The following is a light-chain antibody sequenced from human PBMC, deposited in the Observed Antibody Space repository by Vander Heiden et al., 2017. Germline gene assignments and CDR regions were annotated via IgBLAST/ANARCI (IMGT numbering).Light chain of an antibody. V-gene: IGLV3-1*01. Sequence: YDLAQPPSVSVSPGQTASITCSGDRLGEKYVSWYQQRPGQSPTVVIYQDNKRPSGIPERFSGSNSGNTATLTISGAQALDEADYYCQAWASRVPVIFGGGTQLTVL. CDR3: QAWASRVPVI. CDR1: RLGEKY. J-gene: IGLJ2*01. CDR2: QDN.